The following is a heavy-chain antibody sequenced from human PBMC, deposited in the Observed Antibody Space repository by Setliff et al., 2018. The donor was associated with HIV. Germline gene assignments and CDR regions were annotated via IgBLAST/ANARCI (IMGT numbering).Heavy chain of an antibody. D-gene: IGHD6-13*01. V-gene: IGHV3-7*01. CDR3: AREGSTSWYERGNWFDP. J-gene: IGHJ5*02. CDR2: ISPDGSAT. CDR1: GFTFSSYW. Sequence: PGGSLRLSCTASGFTFSSYWMSWVRQAPAKGLEWVANISPDGSATYYVDSVRGRFTISRDNAKNSLYLQMNSLRAEDTAVYYCAREGSTSWYERGNWFDPWGQGTLVTVSS.